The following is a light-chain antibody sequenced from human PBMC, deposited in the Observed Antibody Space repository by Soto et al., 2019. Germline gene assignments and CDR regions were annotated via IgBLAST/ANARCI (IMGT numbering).Light chain of an antibody. CDR1: SSDVGGYDY. V-gene: IGLV2-14*01. Sequence: QSALTQPASVSGSPGQSIAISCTGTSSDVGGYDYVSWYQQHPGKAPKVMIYDVSNRPSGISNRFSGSKSGNTASLTISGLQAEDEADYYCSSYTSSSTYVFGTGTQLTVL. CDR2: DVS. CDR3: SSYTSSSTYV. J-gene: IGLJ1*01.